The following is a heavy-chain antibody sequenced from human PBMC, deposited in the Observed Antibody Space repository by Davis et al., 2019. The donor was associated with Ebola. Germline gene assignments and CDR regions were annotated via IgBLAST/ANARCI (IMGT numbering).Heavy chain of an antibody. CDR2: INPNSGGT. V-gene: IGHV1-2*04. D-gene: IGHD3-3*01. J-gene: IGHJ4*02. Sequence: ASVKVSCKASGYTFTGYYMHWVRQAPVQGLEWMGWINPNSGGTNYAQTFQGWVTMTRETSISKAYMELSSLRSEDTAVYYCARLGYYDFWSGYSEPDYWGQGTLVTVSS. CDR1: GYTFTGYY. CDR3: ARLGYYDFWSGYSEPDY.